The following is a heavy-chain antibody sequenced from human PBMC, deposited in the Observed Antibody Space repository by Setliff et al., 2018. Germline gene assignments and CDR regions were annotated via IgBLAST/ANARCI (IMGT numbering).Heavy chain of an antibody. CDR3: AIETTMTYYFYYMDV. Sequence: SETLSLTCTVSGDTISRSTYYWGWIRQSPGKGLDWIGTVDHSGNTFYNPSLKSRVTMSVDMSKNQFSLTLSSVTAADTAVYYCAIETTMTYYFYYMDVWGKGTTVTVSS. CDR2: VDHSGNT. CDR1: GDTISRSTYY. D-gene: IGHD4-17*01. J-gene: IGHJ6*03. V-gene: IGHV4-39*02.